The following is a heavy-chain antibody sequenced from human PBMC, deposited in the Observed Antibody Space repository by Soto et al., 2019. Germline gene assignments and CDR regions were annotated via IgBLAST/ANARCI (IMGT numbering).Heavy chain of an antibody. Sequence: EAHLVESGGGLVQPGRSLRLSCVASGFTFDDYAIHWVRQAPGKGLEWVSGISWNGGATGYADSVKGRFTISRDNAKNSLYLQMNSLRTEDTAIYYCANLPLYGSGFDCWGQGTLVTVSS. V-gene: IGHV3-9*01. D-gene: IGHD3-10*01. CDR1: GFTFDDYA. CDR2: ISWNGGAT. J-gene: IGHJ4*02. CDR3: ANLPLYGSGFDC.